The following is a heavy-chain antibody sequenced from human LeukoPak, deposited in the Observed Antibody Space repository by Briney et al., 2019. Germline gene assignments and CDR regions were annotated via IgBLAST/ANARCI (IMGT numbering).Heavy chain of an antibody. Sequence: SETLSLTCTVSGGSISSSSYYWGWIRQPPGKGREWTGSNSGGTYYNPSFKSRVTISVDTSKNQFSLNLSSVTAADTAVYYCARLYYDSSGYYQICYFDYWGQGTLVTVSS. CDR3: ARLYYDSSGYYQICYFDY. J-gene: IGHJ4*02. V-gene: IGHV4-39*01. CDR2: NSGGT. CDR1: GGSISSSSYY. D-gene: IGHD3-22*01.